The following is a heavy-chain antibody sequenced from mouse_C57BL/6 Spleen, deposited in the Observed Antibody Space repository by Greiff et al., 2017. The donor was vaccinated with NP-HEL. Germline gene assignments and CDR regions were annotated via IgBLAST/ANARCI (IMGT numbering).Heavy chain of an antibody. CDR3: ARQYDYDEFAY. CDR2: ISSGGSYT. V-gene: IGHV5-6*01. CDR1: GFTFSSYG. D-gene: IGHD2-4*01. J-gene: IGHJ3*01. Sequence: EVMLVESGGDLVKPGGSLKLSCAASGFTFSSYGMSWVRQTPDKRLEWVATISSGGSYTYYPDSVKGRFTISRDNAKNTLYLQMSSLKSEDTAMYYCARQYDYDEFAYWGQGTLVTVSA.